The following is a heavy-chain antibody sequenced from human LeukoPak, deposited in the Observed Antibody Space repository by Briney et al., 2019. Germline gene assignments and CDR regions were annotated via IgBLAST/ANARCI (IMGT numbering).Heavy chain of an antibody. D-gene: IGHD3-9*01. CDR3: ARRKRYFDWLPFDY. CDR1: GGSFSGYY. J-gene: IGHJ4*02. Sequence: SGTLSLTCAVYGGSFSGYYWSWIRQPPGKGLEWIGEIYHSGSTNYNPSLKSRVTISVDTSKNQFSLKLSSVTAADRAVYYCARRKRYFDWLPFDYWGQGTLVTVSS. CDR2: IYHSGST. V-gene: IGHV4-34*01.